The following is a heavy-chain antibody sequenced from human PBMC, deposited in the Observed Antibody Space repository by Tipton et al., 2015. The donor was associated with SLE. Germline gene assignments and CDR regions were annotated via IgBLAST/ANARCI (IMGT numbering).Heavy chain of an antibody. CDR3: ANSRERLYCGGDCPGAFDI. J-gene: IGHJ3*02. Sequence: GSLRLSCAASGFTFSSYSMNWVRQAPGKGLEWVAFIRYDGSNKYYADSVKGRFTISRDNSKNTLYLQMNSLRAEDTAVYYCANSRERLYCGGDCPGAFDIWGQGTMVTVSS. CDR1: GFTFSSYS. D-gene: IGHD2-21*01. CDR2: IRYDGSNK. V-gene: IGHV3-30*02.